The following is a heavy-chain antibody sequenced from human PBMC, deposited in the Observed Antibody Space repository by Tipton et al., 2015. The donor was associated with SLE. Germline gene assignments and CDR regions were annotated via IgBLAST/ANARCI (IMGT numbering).Heavy chain of an antibody. V-gene: IGHV3-72*01. CDR1: GFTCSDHY. CDR3: ARTSPDRGLVYFDV. Sequence: SLRLSCAASGFTCSDHYMDWVRQAPGKGLEWVGRVRNKANSYTTEYAASVKGRFTISTDDSNNSLYLQMNSLKTEDTAVYYCARTSPDRGLVYFDVWGRGTLVTVSS. D-gene: IGHD2-2*01. J-gene: IGHJ2*01. CDR2: VRNKANSYTT.